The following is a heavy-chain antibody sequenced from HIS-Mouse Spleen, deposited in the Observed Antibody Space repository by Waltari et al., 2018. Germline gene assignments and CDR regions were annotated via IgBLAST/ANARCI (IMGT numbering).Heavy chain of an antibody. CDR2: IYYSGST. D-gene: IGHD6-13*01. CDR1: GGSISSSSYY. J-gene: IGHJ2*01. Sequence: QLQLQESGPGLVKPSETLSLTCTVSGGSISSSSYYWGWIRQPPGKGLEWIGSIYYSGSTYYTPSLKSRGTISVDTSKTPFSLKLSSVTAADTAVYYCAREIPYSSSWYDWYFDLWGRGTLVTVSS. V-gene: IGHV4-39*07. CDR3: AREIPYSSSWYDWYFDL.